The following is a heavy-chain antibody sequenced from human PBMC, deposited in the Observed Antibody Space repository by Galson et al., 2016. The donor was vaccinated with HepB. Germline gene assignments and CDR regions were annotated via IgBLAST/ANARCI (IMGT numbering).Heavy chain of an antibody. CDR2: INHSGDDT. V-gene: IGHV1-46*01. CDR3: ARDTPGSETLDGMDV. CDR1: GYTFTNYY. J-gene: IGHJ6*02. Sequence: SVKVSCKASGYTFTNYYMHWVRQAPGQGLEWMGVINHSGDDTWHAQKFQGRVTMARDTSTSTVYMDLSSLRAEDTAVYYCARDTPGSETLDGMDVWGQGTTVTVSS.